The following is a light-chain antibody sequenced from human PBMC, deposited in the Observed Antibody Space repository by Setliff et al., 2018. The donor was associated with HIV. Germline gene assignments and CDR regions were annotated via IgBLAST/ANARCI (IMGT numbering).Light chain of an antibody. Sequence: QSALTQPASVSGSPGQSVTISCSGTSSDVGSHNLVSWYQQHPDKAPKVMIYEVTKRPSGISNRFSGSKSGNTASLTISGLQAKDEADYYCCSYAGNSTYVFGTGTKVTVL. CDR2: EVT. CDR1: SSDVGSHNL. CDR3: CSYAGNSTYV. J-gene: IGLJ1*01. V-gene: IGLV2-23*02.